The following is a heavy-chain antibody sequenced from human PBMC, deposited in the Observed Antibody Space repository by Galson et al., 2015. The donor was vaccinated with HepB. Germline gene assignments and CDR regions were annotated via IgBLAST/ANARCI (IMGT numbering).Heavy chain of an antibody. CDR1: GFTVSSNY. D-gene: IGHD3-10*01. Sequence: SLRLSCAASGFTVSSNYMSWVRQAPGKGLEWVSVIYSGGSTYYADSVKGRFTISRDNSKNTLYLQMNSLRAEDTAVHYCAREACALRTCPGGIWGQGTMVTVSS. J-gene: IGHJ3*02. V-gene: IGHV3-66*02. CDR2: IYSGGST. CDR3: AREACALRTCPGGI.